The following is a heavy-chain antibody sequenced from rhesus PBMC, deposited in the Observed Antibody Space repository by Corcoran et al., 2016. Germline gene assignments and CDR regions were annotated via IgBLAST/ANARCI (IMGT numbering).Heavy chain of an antibody. CDR1: GGSLTGDT. J-gene: IGHJ4*01. CDR2: IGGSGGRA. Sequence: QVQLQESGTGLVTPSETLSLTCTVSGGSLTGDTWSWFPHSPAKGLAWIGSIGGSGGRASYNPSCKSRVTIATDTPKNQFSLKLSSVTAADTAVYYCANDNWGSVEYWGQGVLVTVSA. D-gene: IGHD7-45*01. V-gene: IGHV4-165*01. CDR3: ANDNWGSVEY.